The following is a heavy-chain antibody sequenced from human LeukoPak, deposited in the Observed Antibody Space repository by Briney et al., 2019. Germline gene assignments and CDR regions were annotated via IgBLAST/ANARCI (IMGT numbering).Heavy chain of an antibody. V-gene: IGHV3-23*01. CDR2: IGGGDDDR. D-gene: IGHD2-21*01. CDR1: GFTFTNYA. Sequence: PGGSLRLSCAASGFTFTNYAMSWVRQAPGKGLEWVSGIGGGDDDRYYADSVRGRLTISRDNSKSTVFLQMNSLRAEDTAVYYCAKDAISMNGIWDASDVWGQGTMVTVSS. J-gene: IGHJ3*01. CDR3: AKDAISMNGIWDASDV.